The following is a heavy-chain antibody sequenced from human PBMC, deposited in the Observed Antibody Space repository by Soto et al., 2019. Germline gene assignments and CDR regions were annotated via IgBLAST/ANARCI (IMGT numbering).Heavy chain of an antibody. CDR1: GGTTTTYY. CDR2: IYDSGST. V-gene: IGHV4-59*01. CDR3: ARDRNYGGADY. J-gene: IGHJ4*02. Sequence: SEKLSLTGTVSGGTTTTYYWGWIRQPPGKGLDWIGYIYDSGSTNYNPSLKSRVTMSVDTSKNQFSLNLSSVTAADTAAYYCARDRNYGGADYWGQGTLVTVS. D-gene: IGHD3-10*01.